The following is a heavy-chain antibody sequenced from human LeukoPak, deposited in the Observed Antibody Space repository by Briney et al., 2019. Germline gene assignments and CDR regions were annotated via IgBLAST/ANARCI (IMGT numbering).Heavy chain of an antibody. CDR2: IIPILGIA. CDR1: GGTFSSYA. J-gene: IGHJ6*02. Sequence: SVKVSCKASGGTFSSYAISWVRQAPGQGLEWMGRIIPILGIANYAQKFQGRVTITADKSTSTAYMELSSLRSEDTAVYYCARDIRGYSGYDDYYYYGMDVWGQGTTVTVSS. CDR3: ARDIRGYSGYDDYYYYGMDV. D-gene: IGHD5-12*01. V-gene: IGHV1-69*04.